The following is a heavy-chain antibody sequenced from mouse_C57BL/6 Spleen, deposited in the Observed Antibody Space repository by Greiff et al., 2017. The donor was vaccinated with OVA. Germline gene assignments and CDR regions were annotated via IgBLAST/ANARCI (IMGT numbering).Heavy chain of an antibody. CDR2: IYPGSGST. V-gene: IGHV1-55*01. Sequence: QVQLQQSGAELVKPGASVKMSCKASGYTFTSYWITWVKQRPGQGLEWIGDIYPGSGSTNYNEKFKSKATLTVDTSSSTAYMQLSSLTSEDSAVYYCARPGNYYAMDYWGQGTSVTVSS. CDR3: ARPGNYYAMDY. CDR1: GYTFTSYW. J-gene: IGHJ4*01.